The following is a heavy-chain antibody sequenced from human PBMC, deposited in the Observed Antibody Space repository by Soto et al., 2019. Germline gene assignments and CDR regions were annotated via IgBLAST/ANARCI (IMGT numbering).Heavy chain of an antibody. CDR1: GGTFSSYA. D-gene: IGHD3-3*02. Sequence: ASVKVSCKASGGTFSSYAISWVRQAPGQGLEWMGGIIPIFGTANYAQKFQGRVTITADESTSTAYMELSSLRSEDTAVYYCAGYPFLGQYYYYGMDVWGQGTTVTVSS. CDR2: IIPIFGTA. J-gene: IGHJ6*02. V-gene: IGHV1-69*13. CDR3: AGYPFLGQYYYYGMDV.